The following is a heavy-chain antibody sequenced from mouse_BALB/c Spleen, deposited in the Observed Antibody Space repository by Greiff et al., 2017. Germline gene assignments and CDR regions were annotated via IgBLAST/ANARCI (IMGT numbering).Heavy chain of an antibody. CDR3: ARGDGDYFDY. V-gene: IGHV1-31*01. CDR1: GYSFTGYY. CDR2: INPYNGAT. J-gene: IGHJ2*01. Sequence: VQLQQSGPELVKPGASVKISCKASGYSFTGYYMHWVKQSHVKSLEWIGRINPYNGATSYNQNFKDKASLTVDKSSSTAYMELHSLTSEDSAVYYCARGDGDYFDYWGQGTTLTVSS. D-gene: IGHD3-3*01.